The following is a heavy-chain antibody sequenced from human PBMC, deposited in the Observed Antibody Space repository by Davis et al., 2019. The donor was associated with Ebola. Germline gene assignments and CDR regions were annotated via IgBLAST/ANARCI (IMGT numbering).Heavy chain of an antibody. CDR1: GFTFSDYY. CDR2: ISSSGRTI. V-gene: IGHV3-11*04. CDR3: ASGRGYSYVDH. D-gene: IGHD5-18*01. J-gene: IGHJ4*02. Sequence: GGSLRLSCAASGFTFSDYYMSWIRQAPGKGLEWVSYISSSGRTIYYADSVKGRFTISRDNAKNTLYLQMNSLRAEDTAVYYCASGRGYSYVDHWGQGTLVTVSS.